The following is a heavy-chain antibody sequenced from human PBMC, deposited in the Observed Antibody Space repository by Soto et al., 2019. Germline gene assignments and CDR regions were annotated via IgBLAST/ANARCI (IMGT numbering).Heavy chain of an antibody. CDR2: ISWNSGSI. CDR1: GFTFDDYA. CDR3: AKDRRLVAATTDAFDI. Sequence: GGSLRLSCAASGFTFDDYAMHWVRQAPGKGLEWVSGISWNSGSIGYADSVKGRFTISRDNAKNSLYLQMNSLRAEDTALYYCAKDRRLVAATTDAFDIWGQGTMVTVSS. V-gene: IGHV3-9*01. J-gene: IGHJ3*02. D-gene: IGHD2-15*01.